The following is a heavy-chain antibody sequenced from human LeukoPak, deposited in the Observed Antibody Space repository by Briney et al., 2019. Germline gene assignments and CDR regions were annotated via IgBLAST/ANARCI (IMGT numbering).Heavy chain of an antibody. CDR3: AKARGSSVYEQFDY. J-gene: IGHJ4*02. CDR2: ISGSGVST. Sequence: GGSLRLSCAASGFTFNIYAMNWVRQAPGKGLEWVAAISGSGVSTRDADSVKGRFTISRDNSKNTLYLQMNSLRADDTAVYYCAKARGSSVYEQFDYWGQGTQVTVSP. CDR1: GFTFNIYA. D-gene: IGHD5/OR15-5a*01. V-gene: IGHV3-23*01.